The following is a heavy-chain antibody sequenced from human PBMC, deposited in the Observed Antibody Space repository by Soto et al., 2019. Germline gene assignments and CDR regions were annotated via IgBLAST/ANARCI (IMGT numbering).Heavy chain of an antibody. CDR3: ARGGVGYSKVPVPYGMDV. V-gene: IGHV3-13*01. J-gene: IGHJ6*02. CDR2: IGTAGDT. CDR1: GFTFSSYD. Sequence: PGGSLRLSCAASGFTFSSYDMHWVRQATGKGLEWVSAIGTAGDTYYPGSVKGRFTISRENAKNSLYLRMNSLRAGDTAVYYCARGGVGYSKVPVPYGMDVWGQGTTVTVSS. D-gene: IGHD4-4*01.